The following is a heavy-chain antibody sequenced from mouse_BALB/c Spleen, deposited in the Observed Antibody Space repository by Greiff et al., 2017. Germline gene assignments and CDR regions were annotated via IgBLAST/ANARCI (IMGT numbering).Heavy chain of an antibody. V-gene: IGHV1S135*01. CDR1: GYSFTSYY. D-gene: IGHD2-1*01. J-gene: IGHJ2*01. CDR3: ARSGNYGYFDY. CDR2: IDPFNGGT. Sequence: VQLQQSGPELMKPGASVKISCKASGYSFTSYYMHWVKQSHGKSLEWIGYIDPFNGGTSYNQKFKGKATLTVDKSSSTAYMHLSSLTSEDSAVYYCARSGNYGYFDYWGQGTTRTVSS.